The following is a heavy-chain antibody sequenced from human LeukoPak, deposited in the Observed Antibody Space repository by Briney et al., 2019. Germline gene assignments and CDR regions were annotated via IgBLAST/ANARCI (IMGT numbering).Heavy chain of an antibody. D-gene: IGHD6-6*01. V-gene: IGHV4-31*03. CDR1: GGSISSGGYY. J-gene: IGHJ5*02. CDR2: IYYSGST. CDR3: AAQDTGAASRGNWFDP. Sequence: SETLSLTCTVSGGSISSGGYYWSWIRQHPGKGLEWIGYIYYSGSTYYNPSLKSRVTISVDTSKNQFSLKLSSVTAADTAVYYCAAQDTGAASRGNWFDPWGQGTLVTVSS.